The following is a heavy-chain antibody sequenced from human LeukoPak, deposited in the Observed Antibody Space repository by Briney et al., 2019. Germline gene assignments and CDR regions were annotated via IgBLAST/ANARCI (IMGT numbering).Heavy chain of an antibody. D-gene: IGHD5-12*01. V-gene: IGHV3-7*01. J-gene: IGHJ4*02. CDR3: ARGQSGLSV. CDR1: GFTFSSYW. CDR2: IKPDGSEK. Sequence: GGSLRLSCAASGFTFSSYWMSWVRQAPGKGLEWVANIKPDGSEKYYVDSVKGRFTNSRGNAKNSLYLQMNSLRAEDTAVYYCARGQSGLSVWGQGTLVTVSS.